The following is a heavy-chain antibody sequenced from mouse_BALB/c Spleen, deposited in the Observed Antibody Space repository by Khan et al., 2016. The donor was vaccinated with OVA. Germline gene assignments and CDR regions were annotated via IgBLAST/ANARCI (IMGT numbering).Heavy chain of an antibody. V-gene: IGHV3-5*02. J-gene: IGHJ1*01. CDR3: ARDYGSLYWYFDV. CDR2: IYYSGTV. D-gene: IGHD1-1*01. Sequence: EVQLQESGPGLVKPPQTVSLPCTVTGISITSGNYRWSWIRQFPGNKLEWIGNIYYSGTVTYNPSLTRRTTITRDTSKNQFFLDMNSLTAEDTATYYCARDYGSLYWYFDVWGAGTTVTDSS. CDR1: GISITSGNYR.